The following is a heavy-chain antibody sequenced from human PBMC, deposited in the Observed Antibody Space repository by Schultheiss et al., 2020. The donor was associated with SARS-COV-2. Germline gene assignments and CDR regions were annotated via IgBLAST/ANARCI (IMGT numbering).Heavy chain of an antibody. CDR3: AKGGYGDYGGYYYYYYMDV. V-gene: IGHV3-23*01. CDR1: GFTFDDYA. J-gene: IGHJ6*03. Sequence: GGSLRLSCAASGFTFDDYAMHWVRQAPGKGLEWVSAISGSGGSTYYADSVKGRFTISRDNSKNTLYLQMNSLRAEDTAVYYCAKGGYGDYGGYYYYYYMDVWGKGTTVTVSS. D-gene: IGHD4-17*01. CDR2: ISGSGGST.